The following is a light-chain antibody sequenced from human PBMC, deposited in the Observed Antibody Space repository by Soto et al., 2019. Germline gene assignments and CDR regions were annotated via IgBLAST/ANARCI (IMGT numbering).Light chain of an antibody. CDR2: DAS. CDR1: QSISSW. J-gene: IGKJ5*01. V-gene: IGKV1-5*01. CDR3: QQYEKWPPSIT. Sequence: DIQMTQSPSTLSASVGDRVTITCRASQSISSWLAWYQQKPGKAPKLLIYDASSLESGVPSRFSGSGSGTDFTLTISSLEPEDFAVYYCQQYEKWPPSITFGQGTRLEIK.